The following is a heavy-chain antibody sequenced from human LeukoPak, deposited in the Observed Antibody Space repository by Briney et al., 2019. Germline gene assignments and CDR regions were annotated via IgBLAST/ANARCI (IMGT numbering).Heavy chain of an antibody. CDR3: ARGESSSSWYEGDAFDI. CDR2: INPNSGGT. D-gene: IGHD6-13*01. V-gene: IGHV1-2*02. CDR1: GYTFTGYY. J-gene: IGHJ3*02. Sequence: ASVKVSCKASGYTFTGYYMHWVRQAPGQGLEWMRWINPNSGGTNYAQKFQGRVTMTRDTSISTAYMELSRLRSDDTAVYYCARGESSSSWYEGDAFDIWGQGTMVTVSS.